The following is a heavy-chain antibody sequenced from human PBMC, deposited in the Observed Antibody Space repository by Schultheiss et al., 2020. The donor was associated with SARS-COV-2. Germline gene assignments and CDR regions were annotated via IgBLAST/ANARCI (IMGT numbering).Heavy chain of an antibody. D-gene: IGHD6-19*01. Sequence: GGSLRLSCAASGFTFSSYSMNWVRQAPGKGLEWVSSISSSSSYIYYADSVKGRFTISRDNAKNSLYLQMNSLRAEDTAVYYCARERGIAVLSDAFDIWGQGTMVTVSS. CDR2: ISSSSSYI. CDR3: ARERGIAVLSDAFDI. CDR1: GFTFSSYS. J-gene: IGHJ3*02. V-gene: IGHV3-21*01.